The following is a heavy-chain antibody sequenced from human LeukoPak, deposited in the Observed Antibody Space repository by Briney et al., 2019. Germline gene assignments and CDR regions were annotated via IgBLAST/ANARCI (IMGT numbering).Heavy chain of an antibody. CDR2: INPNNGGT. Sequence: ASVKVSCKASGYTFTGYFMHWVRQAPGQGLEWMGRINPNNGGTNFAQKFQGRVTMTRDTSISTAYMELTRLRSDDTAIFHCARTPVEVSATGEIDYWGQGTLVTVSS. D-gene: IGHD7-27*01. CDR1: GYTFTGYF. J-gene: IGHJ4*02. V-gene: IGHV1-2*06. CDR3: ARTPVEVSATGEIDY.